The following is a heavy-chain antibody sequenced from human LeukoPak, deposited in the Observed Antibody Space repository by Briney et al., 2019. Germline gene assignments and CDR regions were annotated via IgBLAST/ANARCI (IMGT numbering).Heavy chain of an antibody. CDR3: ARGVGIAVAFDYMDV. Sequence: PSETLSLTCTVSGGSISSYYWSWIRQPPRKGLEWIGYIYYSGSTNYNPSLKSRVTISVDTSKNQFSPKLSSVTAADTAVYYCARGVGIAVAFDYMDVWGKGTTVTVSS. V-gene: IGHV4-59*01. J-gene: IGHJ6*03. CDR2: IYYSGST. CDR1: GGSISSYY. D-gene: IGHD6-19*01.